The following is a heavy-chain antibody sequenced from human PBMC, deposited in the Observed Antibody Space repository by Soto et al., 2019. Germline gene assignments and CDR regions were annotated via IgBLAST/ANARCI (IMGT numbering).Heavy chain of an antibody. CDR2: FDPEDGKT. J-gene: IGHJ4*02. CDR1: GYTLTELS. CDR3: VAVGTRWLHSAFDY. D-gene: IGHD1-1*01. Sequence: QVHLIQSGAEVKKPGASVKVSCKVSGYTLTELSMHWVRQAPGKGLEWMGGFDPEDGKTTSGQKLQGRVTVAEDTSTHTAYMELSSLRSEDTAVYYCVAVGTRWLHSAFDYWGQGTLVTVSS. V-gene: IGHV1-24*01.